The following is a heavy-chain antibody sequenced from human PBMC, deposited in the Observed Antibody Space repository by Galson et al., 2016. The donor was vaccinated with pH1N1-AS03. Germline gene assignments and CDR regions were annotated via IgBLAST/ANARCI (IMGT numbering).Heavy chain of an antibody. Sequence: SLRLSCAGTGYIFSTYSVTWVRQAPGKGLEWVSSISGDGSATYLASSLRGRFTISRDNSKRSVFLQMNRLRAEDTAVYLCCRDAGQAAGTGSFCDPWGQGTVVTVSS. D-gene: IGHD3-10*01. CDR3: CRDAGQAAGTGSFCDP. J-gene: IGHJ5*02. CDR2: ISGDGSAT. CDR1: GYIFSTYS. V-gene: IGHV3-21*01.